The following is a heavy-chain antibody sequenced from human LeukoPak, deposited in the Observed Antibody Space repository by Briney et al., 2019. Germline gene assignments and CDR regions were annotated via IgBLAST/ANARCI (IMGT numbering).Heavy chain of an antibody. CDR1: GYTFTVYY. CDR2: INPNSGGT. J-gene: IGHJ4*02. CDR3: ARDRGSPYYYDY. D-gene: IGHD3-16*01. V-gene: IGHV1-2*02. Sequence: ASVTVSCKAAGYTFTVYYMHWVRQAPGQGLEWMGWINPNSGGTNYAQKFQGRVTMTRDTSISTAYMELSGLRSDDTALYYCARDRGSPYYYDYWGQGTLVTVSP.